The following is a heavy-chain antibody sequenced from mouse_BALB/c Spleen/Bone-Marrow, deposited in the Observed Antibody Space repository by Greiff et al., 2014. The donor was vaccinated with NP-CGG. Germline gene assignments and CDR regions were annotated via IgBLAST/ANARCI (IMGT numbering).Heavy chain of an antibody. J-gene: IGHJ2*01. V-gene: IGHV1-4*02. Sequence: QVQLKESAAELARPGASVKMSCKASGYTFTSYTMHWVKQRPGQGLEWIGYINPSSGYTEYNQKFKDKTTLTADKSSSTAYMQLSSLTSEDSAVYYCARREVRRREVYFDYWGQGTTLTVSS. CDR3: ARREVRRREVYFDY. CDR1: GYTFTSYT. CDR2: INPSSGYT. D-gene: IGHD2-14*01.